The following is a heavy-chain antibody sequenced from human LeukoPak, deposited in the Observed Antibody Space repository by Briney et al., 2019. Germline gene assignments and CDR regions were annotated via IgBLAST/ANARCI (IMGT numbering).Heavy chain of an antibody. V-gene: IGHV1-69*05. Sequence: ASVKVSCKASGGTFSSYAISWVRQAPGQGLEWIGGIIPIFGTANYAQKFQGRVTITTDESTSTAYMELSSLRSEDTAVYYCARDNYAGANWFDPWGQGTLVTVSS. CDR2: IIPIFGTA. D-gene: IGHD1-7*01. J-gene: IGHJ5*02. CDR3: ARDNYAGANWFDP. CDR1: GGTFSSYA.